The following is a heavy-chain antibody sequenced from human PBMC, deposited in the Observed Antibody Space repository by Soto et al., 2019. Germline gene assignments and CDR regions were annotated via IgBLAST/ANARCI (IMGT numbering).Heavy chain of an antibody. CDR3: ARDEQYYYDSSALGYAFDI. J-gene: IGHJ3*02. D-gene: IGHD3-22*01. Sequence: SVKVSCKASGGTFSSYAISWVRQAPGQGLEWMGGIIPIFGTANYAQKFQGRVTITADESKSTAYMELSSLRSEDTPVYYCARDEQYYYDSSALGYAFDIWGQGTMVTVSS. V-gene: IGHV1-69*13. CDR1: GGTFSSYA. CDR2: IIPIFGTA.